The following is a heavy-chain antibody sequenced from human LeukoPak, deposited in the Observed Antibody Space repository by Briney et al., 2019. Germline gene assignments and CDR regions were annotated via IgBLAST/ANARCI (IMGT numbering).Heavy chain of an antibody. CDR2: ISYDGSNK. CDR3: ARDSSIDY. J-gene: IGHJ4*02. V-gene: IGHV3-30*03. CDR1: GFTFSSYP. Sequence: PGGSLRLSCAPSGFTFSSYPMYWVRQAPGKGLEWVAVISYDGSNKNYADSVRGRFTISRDNSKNTLYLQMNSLRAEDTAVYYCARDSSIDYWGQGTLVTVSS.